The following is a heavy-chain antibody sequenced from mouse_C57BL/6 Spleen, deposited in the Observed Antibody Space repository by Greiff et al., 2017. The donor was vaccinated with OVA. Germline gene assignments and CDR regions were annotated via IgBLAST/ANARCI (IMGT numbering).Heavy chain of an antibody. CDR1: GYTFTNYW. CDR3: AREEYGNWYFDV. Sequence: VQLQESGAELVRPGTSVKMSCKASGYTFTNYWIGWAKQRPGHGLEWIGDIYPGGGYTNYNEKFKGKATLTADKSSSTAYMQFSSLTSEDSAIYYCAREEYGNWYFDVWGTGTTVTVSS. V-gene: IGHV1-63*01. J-gene: IGHJ1*03. D-gene: IGHD2-1*01. CDR2: IYPGGGYT.